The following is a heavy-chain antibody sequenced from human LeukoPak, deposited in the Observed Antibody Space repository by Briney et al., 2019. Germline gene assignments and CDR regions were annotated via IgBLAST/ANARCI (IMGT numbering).Heavy chain of an antibody. D-gene: IGHD3-9*01. V-gene: IGHV1-18*01. CDR3: ARDQYFDILTGIDY. Sequence: GASVKVSCKASGYTFTSYGISWVRQAPGQGLEWMGWISGNNGKTNYAQKFQGRVTMSTDTSTTTAYMDLRSLRSDDTAVYYCARDQYFDILTGIDYWGQGTLVTVSS. CDR2: ISGNNGKT. CDR1: GYTFTSYG. J-gene: IGHJ4*02.